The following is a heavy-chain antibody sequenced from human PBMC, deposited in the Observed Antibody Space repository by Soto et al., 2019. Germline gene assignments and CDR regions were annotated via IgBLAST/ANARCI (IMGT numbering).Heavy chain of an antibody. J-gene: IGHJ4*02. D-gene: IGHD5-12*01. CDR2: VYYDGHT. Sequence: PSETLSLTCTVSGGSINNNFWGWIRQPPGKGLGWIGYVYYDGHTDYNPSLESRVTIAVDTSKNQFSLRLTSVTAADTAVYYCARDLFGGYCLDYWGQGALVTVSS. CDR3: ARDLFGGYCLDY. CDR1: GGSINNNF. V-gene: IGHV4-59*01.